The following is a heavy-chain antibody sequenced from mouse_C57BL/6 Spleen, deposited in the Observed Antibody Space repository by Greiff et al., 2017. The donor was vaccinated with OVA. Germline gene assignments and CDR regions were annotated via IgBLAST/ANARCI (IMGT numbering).Heavy chain of an antibody. V-gene: IGHV1-53*01. J-gene: IGHJ2*01. D-gene: IGHD4-1*01. CDR1: GYTFTSYW. CDR3: AIRLTGTAYYFDY. Sequence: QVQLQQPGTELVKPGASVKLSCKASGYTFTSYWMHWVKQRPGQGLEWIGNINPSNGGTNYNEKFKSKATLTVDKSSSTAYMQLSSLTSEDSAFYYSAIRLTGTAYYFDYWGQGTTLTVSS. CDR2: INPSNGGT.